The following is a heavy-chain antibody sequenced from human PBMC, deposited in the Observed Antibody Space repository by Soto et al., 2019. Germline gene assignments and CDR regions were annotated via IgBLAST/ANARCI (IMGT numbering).Heavy chain of an antibody. Sequence: SETLSLTCASSGGSISSGGYSLSWIRQPPGKGLEWIGYIYHSGSTYYNPSLKSRVTISVDRSKNQFSLKLSSVTAADTAVYYCASFKLYYYDSSGYYSDYWGQGTLVTVSS. CDR1: GGSISSGGYS. J-gene: IGHJ4*02. CDR2: IYHSGST. D-gene: IGHD3-22*01. CDR3: ASFKLYYYDSSGYYSDY. V-gene: IGHV4-30-2*01.